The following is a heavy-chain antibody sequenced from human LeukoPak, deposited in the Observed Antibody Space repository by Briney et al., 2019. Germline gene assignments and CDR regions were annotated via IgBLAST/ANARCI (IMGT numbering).Heavy chain of an antibody. D-gene: IGHD2-2*01. V-gene: IGHV1-24*01. CDR3: ATGGYCSSTSCLTAGYYYYGMDV. Sequence: ASVKVSCKVSGYTLTELSMHWVRQAPGKGLEWMGGFDPEDGETIYAQKFQGRVTTTEDTSTDTAYMELSSLRSEDTAVYYCATGGYCSSTSCLTAGYYYYGMDVWGQGTTVTVSS. J-gene: IGHJ6*02. CDR1: GYTLTELS. CDR2: FDPEDGET.